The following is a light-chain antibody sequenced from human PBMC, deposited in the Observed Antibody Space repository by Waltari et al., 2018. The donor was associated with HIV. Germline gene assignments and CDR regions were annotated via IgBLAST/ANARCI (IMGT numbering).Light chain of an antibody. CDR1: TSNIGADYD. CDR2: VDN. V-gene: IGLV1-40*01. CDR3: QSYDGSLNDWV. J-gene: IGLJ3*02. Sequence: QSVLTQPPSVSGAPGQRVTISCTGTTSNIGADYDVHWYRQSPGTSPQLLIYVDNNRPSGVPDRFSASKSGTSASLAITGLQGEDEADYHCQSYDGSLNDWVFGGGTKLTVL.